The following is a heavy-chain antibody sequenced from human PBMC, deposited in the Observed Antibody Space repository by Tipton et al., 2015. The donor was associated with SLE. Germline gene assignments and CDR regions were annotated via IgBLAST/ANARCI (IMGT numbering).Heavy chain of an antibody. CDR3: ARDRGIAARPSYYYYSMDV. CDR2: IYYSGST. CDR1: GDSINSDGYF. D-gene: IGHD6-6*01. J-gene: IGHJ6*03. V-gene: IGHV4-31*03. Sequence: TLSLTCTVSGDSINSDGYFWTWIRPPPGKGLEWIGYIYYSGSTYYNPSLQSRLTMSVDTSKNQFSLKLSSVTAADTAVYYCARDRGIAARPSYYYYSMDVWRKVTTVTVS.